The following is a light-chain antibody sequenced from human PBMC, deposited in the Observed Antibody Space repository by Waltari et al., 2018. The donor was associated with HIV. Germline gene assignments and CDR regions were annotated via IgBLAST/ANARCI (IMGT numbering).Light chain of an antibody. J-gene: IGLJ1*01. CDR2: GTT. CDR1: RSHIGAGHA. V-gene: IGLV1-40*01. CDR3: QSYDSTLGGFNV. Sequence: QSVLTEPPLVSGAPRQRVTTPCTGSRSHIGAGHAVHWYQHLPRTAPKLLIYGTTNRPSGVPDRFSGSKSGSTASLAITGVQAGDEAGYSCQSYDSTLGGFNVFGTGTFVTV.